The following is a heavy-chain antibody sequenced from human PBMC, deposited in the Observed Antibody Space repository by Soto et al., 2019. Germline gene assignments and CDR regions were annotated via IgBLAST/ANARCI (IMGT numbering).Heavy chain of an antibody. Sequence: SETLSLTCTVSGGSISSSSYYWGWIRQPPGKGLEWIGSIYYSGSTYYNPSLKSRVTISVDTSKNQFSLKLSSVTAADTAVNYCARRQGRLYYYYYGMDVWGQGTTVTVSS. J-gene: IGHJ6*02. CDR1: GGSISSSSYY. V-gene: IGHV4-39*01. CDR2: IYYSGST. CDR3: ARRQGRLYYYYYGMDV. D-gene: IGHD2-15*01.